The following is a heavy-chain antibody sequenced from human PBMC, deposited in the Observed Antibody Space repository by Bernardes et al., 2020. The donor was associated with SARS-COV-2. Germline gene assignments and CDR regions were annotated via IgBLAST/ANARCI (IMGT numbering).Heavy chain of an antibody. CDR3: ASLTATYHDDRADFDWFDP. V-gene: IGHV4-34*01. CDR1: GGSLSGYY. Sequence: SETLSLTCAVYGGSLSGYYWSWIRQPPGKGLEWICQINHSGSTKYNPSLKSRATISVDTSKNQFSLILTAVTAADTAFYYCASLTATYHDDRADFDWFDPWGQGTLVTVSS. D-gene: IGHD3-10*02. J-gene: IGHJ5*02. CDR2: INHSGST.